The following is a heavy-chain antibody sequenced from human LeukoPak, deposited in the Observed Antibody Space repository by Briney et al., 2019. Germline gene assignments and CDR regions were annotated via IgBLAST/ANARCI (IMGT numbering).Heavy chain of an antibody. J-gene: IGHJ4*02. Sequence: GGSLRLSCAASGFTFSSYAMSWVRQAPGKGLEWVSSISGTGGSTNYADSVKGRFTISRDNSKNTLYLQMNSLRAEDTAVYYCARDTPLAGYDYWGQGTLVTVSS. D-gene: IGHD2-15*01. V-gene: IGHV3-23*01. CDR2: ISGTGGST. CDR1: GFTFSSYA. CDR3: ARDTPLAGYDY.